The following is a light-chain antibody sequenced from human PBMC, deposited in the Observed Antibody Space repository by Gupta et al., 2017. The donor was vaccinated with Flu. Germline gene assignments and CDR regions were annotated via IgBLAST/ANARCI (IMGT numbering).Light chain of an antibody. J-gene: IGKJ3*01. CDR2: AAS. CDR1: QSISSY. V-gene: IGKV1-39*01. Sequence: DIQITQSPSSLSVSVGDRVTITCRASQSISSYLNWYQQKPGKAPKLLIYAASSLQSGVPSRFSGSGSGTDFTITISSLQPEDFATYYCQQSYSTPLFTFGPGTKVDIK. CDR3: QQSYSTPLFT.